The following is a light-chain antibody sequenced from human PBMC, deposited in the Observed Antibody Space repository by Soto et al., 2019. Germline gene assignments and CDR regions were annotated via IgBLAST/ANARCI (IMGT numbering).Light chain of an antibody. Sequence: IVLTQSPATLSLSPGERATVSCRASQSVNNYLAWYQQKPGQAPRLLIYDAYNRATGIPARFSGRGSGTDFTLTISSLEPEDFAVYYCQQRSGWPLTFGGGTKVEIK. CDR3: QQRSGWPLT. J-gene: IGKJ4*01. CDR2: DAY. V-gene: IGKV3-11*01. CDR1: QSVNNY.